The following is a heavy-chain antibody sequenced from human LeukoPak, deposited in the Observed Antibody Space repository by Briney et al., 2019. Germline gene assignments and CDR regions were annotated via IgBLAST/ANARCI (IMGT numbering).Heavy chain of an antibody. CDR3: ARWMATVATPDY. CDR2: INPNSGGT. D-gene: IGHD5-24*01. Sequence: ASVKVSCKASGDTFNGFYLHWVRQAPGQGLEWMGWINPNSGGTNYAQKFQGRVTMTRDTSISTAYMELSRLRSDDTAVYYCARWMATVATPDYWGPGTLVTVSS. J-gene: IGHJ4*02. CDR1: GDTFNGFY. V-gene: IGHV1-2*02.